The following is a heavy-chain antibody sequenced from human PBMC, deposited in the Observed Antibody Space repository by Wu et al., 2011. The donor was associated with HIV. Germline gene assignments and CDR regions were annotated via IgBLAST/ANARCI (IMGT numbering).Heavy chain of an antibody. CDR2: MNPDSDNT. D-gene: IGHD6-13*01. Sequence: QVQLVQSGAEVKKPGASVKISCKASGYTFTSYDINWVRQASGQGLEWMGWMNPDSDNTAYAQRFQGRVTMTRNTSMSTAYMELSSLRFEDTAVYFCARRVAASGTTLGHWGQGTLVTVSS. V-gene: IGHV1-8*01. J-gene: IGHJ4*02. CDR3: ARRVAASGTTLGH. CDR1: GYTFTSYD.